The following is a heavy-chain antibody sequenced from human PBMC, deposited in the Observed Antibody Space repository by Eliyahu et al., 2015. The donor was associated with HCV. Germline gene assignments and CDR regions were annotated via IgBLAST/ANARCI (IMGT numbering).Heavy chain of an antibody. CDR1: GFSLXTXGLC. CDR2: IDWDDDT. D-gene: IGHD2-21*01. V-gene: IGHV2-70*01. J-gene: IGHJ6*02. CDR3: ARAYDTGDAYFRGYYDHGMDV. Sequence: QVTLRESGPALLKPTQTLTLTCTLSGFSLXTXGLCVSWIRQAPGKALEWLALIDWDDDTYYNTALKTRLSISEDTSKNQVVLRMTNMGPDDTATYYCARAYDTGDAYFRGYYDHGMDVWGRGTTVTVSS.